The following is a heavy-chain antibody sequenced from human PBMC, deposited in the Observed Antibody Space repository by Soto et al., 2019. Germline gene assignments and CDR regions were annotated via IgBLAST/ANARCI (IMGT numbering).Heavy chain of an antibody. V-gene: IGHV6-1*01. CDR1: GDSVSSNSAA. J-gene: IGHJ6*02. CDR2: TYYRSKWYN. Sequence: SQTLSLTCVISGDSVSSNSAAWNWIRQSPSRGLEWLGRTYYRSKWYNDYAVSAKSRITINPGTSKNQFSLQLNSVTPEDTAVYYCARADKYYYYYGMDVWGQGTTVTVS. CDR3: ARADKYYYYYGMDV.